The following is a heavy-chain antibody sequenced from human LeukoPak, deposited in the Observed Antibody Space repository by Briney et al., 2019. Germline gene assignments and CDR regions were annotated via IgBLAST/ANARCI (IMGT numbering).Heavy chain of an antibody. V-gene: IGHV1-2*02. Sequence: ASVKVSCKASGYTFTGYYIHWVRQAPGQGLEWMGWINPNSGGTTFAQKFQGRVTLTRDTSISTAYMELTRLTSDDTAVYYCASQGVGVISRGGSFDYWGQGTLVTVSS. CDR3: ASQGVGVISRGGSFDY. CDR2: INPNSGGT. CDR1: GYTFTGYY. J-gene: IGHJ4*02. D-gene: IGHD2-21*01.